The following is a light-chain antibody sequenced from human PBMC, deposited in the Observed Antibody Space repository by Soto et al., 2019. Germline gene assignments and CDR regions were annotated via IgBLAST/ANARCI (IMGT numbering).Light chain of an antibody. CDR2: AAS. V-gene: IGKV1-39*01. Sequence: DIQMTQFPASLSASVGDRVTISCRASQSISNYLNWYQQTPGKAPKLLIYAASSLQSGVPSRFSGSGSGTDFPLTINSLQPEDFATYYCQQTYSSPPITFGQGTRLEI. CDR1: QSISNY. CDR3: QQTYSSPPIT. J-gene: IGKJ5*01.